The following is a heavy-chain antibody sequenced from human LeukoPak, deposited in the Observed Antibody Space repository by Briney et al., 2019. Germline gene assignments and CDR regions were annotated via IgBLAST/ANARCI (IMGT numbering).Heavy chain of an antibody. Sequence: PGGSLRLSCAASGFTFSNYEMNWVRQAPGKGLEWVSYISGSGSTIYYADSVKGRFTISRDNAKDSLYLQMNSLRAEDTAVYYCARVRSGYSHENYFDYCGQGTLVTVSS. D-gene: IGHD5-18*01. V-gene: IGHV3-48*03. J-gene: IGHJ4*02. CDR1: GFTFSNYE. CDR2: ISGSGSTI. CDR3: ARVRSGYSHENYFDY.